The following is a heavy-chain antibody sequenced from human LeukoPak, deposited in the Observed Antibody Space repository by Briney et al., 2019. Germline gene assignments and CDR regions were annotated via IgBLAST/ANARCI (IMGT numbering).Heavy chain of an antibody. CDR2: IYYSGST. J-gene: IGHJ5*02. CDR1: GGSISSSSYY. D-gene: IGHD2-2*01. V-gene: IGHV4-39*01. Sequence: SETLSLTCTVSGGSISSSSYYWGWIRQPPGKGLEWIGSIYYSGSTYYNPSLKSRVTISVDTSKNQFSLKLSSVTAADTAVYYCARHSAMPQGMRFDPWGQGTLVTVSS. CDR3: ARHSAMPQGMRFDP.